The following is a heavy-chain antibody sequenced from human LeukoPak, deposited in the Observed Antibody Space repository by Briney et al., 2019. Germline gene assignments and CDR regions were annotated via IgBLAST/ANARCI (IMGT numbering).Heavy chain of an antibody. V-gene: IGHV3-48*04. Sequence: GGSLRLSCAASGFTFSRNSMNWVRQAPGKGLEWVSYINSRSSTIYYADSVKDRFTISRDNSEKSLYLQMNSLRAEDTAVYYCARSLEAGYCSSTSCLGDFDYWGQGNLVTVSS. CDR2: INSRSSTI. CDR3: ARSLEAGYCSSTSCLGDFDY. CDR1: GFTFSRNS. D-gene: IGHD2-2*01. J-gene: IGHJ4*02.